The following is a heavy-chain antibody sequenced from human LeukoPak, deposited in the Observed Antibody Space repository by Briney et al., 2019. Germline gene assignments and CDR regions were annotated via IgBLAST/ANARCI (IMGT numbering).Heavy chain of an antibody. CDR3: AGEAGDYTYYYYYGMDV. Sequence: PSETLSLTCTVSGGSISSYYWSWIRQPPGKGLEWIGYIYYSGSTNYNPSLKSRVTISVDTSKNQFSLKLSSVTAADTAVYYCAGEAGDYTYYYYYGMDVWGQGTTVTVSS. V-gene: IGHV4-59*01. D-gene: IGHD4-17*01. J-gene: IGHJ6*02. CDR1: GGSISSYY. CDR2: IYYSGST.